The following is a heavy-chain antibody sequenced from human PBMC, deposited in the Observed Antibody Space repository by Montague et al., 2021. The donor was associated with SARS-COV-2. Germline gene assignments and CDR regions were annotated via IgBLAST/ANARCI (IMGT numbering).Heavy chain of an antibody. D-gene: IGHD3-22*01. J-gene: IGHJ4*02. CDR1: GGSFSDYF. CDR2: INHRGTS. CDR3: ARGRQHFNMIVVVMTGGEYYFDY. Sequence: SETLSLTCAVYGGSFSDYFWTWIRQPPAKGLEWIGEINHRGTSNYNPSPKSRVSISVDMSKNQFTLYLGSVTAADTAEYYCARGRQHFNMIVVVMTGGEYYFDYWGQGTLVTVSS. V-gene: IGHV4-34*01.